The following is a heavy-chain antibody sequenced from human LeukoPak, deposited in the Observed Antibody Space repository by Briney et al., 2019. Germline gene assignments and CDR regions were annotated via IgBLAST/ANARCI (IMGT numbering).Heavy chain of an antibody. CDR1: GGSISSSSYY. Sequence: KPSETLSLTCTVSGGSISSSSYYWGWIRQPPGKGLEWIGSIYYSGSTNYNPSLKSRVTISVDTSKNQFSLKLSSVTAADTAVYYCARAPLLSTDGAFDIWGQGTMVTVSS. CDR3: ARAPLLSTDGAFDI. CDR2: IYYSGST. D-gene: IGHD2/OR15-2a*01. V-gene: IGHV4-39*07. J-gene: IGHJ3*02.